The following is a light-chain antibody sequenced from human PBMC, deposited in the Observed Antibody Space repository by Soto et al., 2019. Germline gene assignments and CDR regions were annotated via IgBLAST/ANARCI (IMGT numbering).Light chain of an antibody. CDR1: RSDIGDSNF. J-gene: IGLJ1*01. V-gene: IGLV2-14*01. Sequence: QSALVQPASVSGSPGQSVTISCTRPRSDIGDSNFISWYQNSPGKAPRLLIYEVNNRPSGVSRRFSGSNAGNTASLTISGLLADHEADYFCASFRSTTIPVFGSGTKATVL. CDR2: EVN. CDR3: ASFRSTTIPV.